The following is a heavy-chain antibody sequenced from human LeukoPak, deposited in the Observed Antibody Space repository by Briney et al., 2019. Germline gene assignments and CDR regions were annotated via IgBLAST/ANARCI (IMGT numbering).Heavy chain of an antibody. J-gene: IGHJ6*02. CDR3: AREGIAAAGTPRYYYYYGMDV. CDR1: GDSVSSNSAA. D-gene: IGHD6-13*01. V-gene: IGHV6-1*01. Sequence: SQTLSLTRAISGDSVSSNSAAWNWIRQSPSRGLEWLGRTYYRSKWYNDYAVSVKSRITINPDTSKNQFSPQLNSVTPEDTAVYYCAREGIAAAGTPRYYYYYGMDVWGQGTTVTVSS. CDR2: TYYRSKWYN.